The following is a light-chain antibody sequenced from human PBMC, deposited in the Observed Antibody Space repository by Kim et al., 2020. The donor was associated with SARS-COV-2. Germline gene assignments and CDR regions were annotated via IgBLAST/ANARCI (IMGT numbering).Light chain of an antibody. V-gene: IGLV7-46*01. CDR3: FLYYGGPRV. CDR1: AGPVTCGHY. J-gene: IGLJ3*02. Sequence: PARRVSHTCGSSAGPVTCGHYPYWFQHKPGQAPRTLIDDTSNKHSWTPARVSGSLLGGEAALTLSGAQPEDEAEYYCFLYYGGPRVFGGGT. CDR2: DTS.